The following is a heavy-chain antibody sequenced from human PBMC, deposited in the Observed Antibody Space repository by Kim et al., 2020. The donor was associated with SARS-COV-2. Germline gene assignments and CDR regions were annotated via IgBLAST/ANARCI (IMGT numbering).Heavy chain of an antibody. Sequence: SETLSLTCTVSGGSISSGGYYWSWIRQHPGKGLEWIGYIYYSGSTYYNPSLKSRVTISVDTSKNQFSLKLSSVTAADTAVYYCARDDRDYGDYVGYFDYWGQGTLVTVSS. D-gene: IGHD4-17*01. J-gene: IGHJ4*02. CDR3: ARDDRDYGDYVGYFDY. V-gene: IGHV4-31*03. CDR2: IYYSGST. CDR1: GGSISSGGYY.